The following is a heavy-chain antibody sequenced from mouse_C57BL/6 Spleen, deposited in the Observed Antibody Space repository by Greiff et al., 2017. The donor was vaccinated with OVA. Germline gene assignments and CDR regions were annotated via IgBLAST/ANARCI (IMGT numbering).Heavy chain of an antibody. CDR2: INPNNGGT. J-gene: IGHJ4*01. CDR3: ARGGFYYGSRNAMDY. D-gene: IGHD1-1*01. V-gene: IGHV1-26*01. CDR1: GYTFTDYY. Sequence: VQLQQSGPELVKPGASVKISCKASGYTFTDYYMNWVKQSHGQSLEWIGDINPNNGGTSYNQKFKGKATLTVDKSSSTACMELRSLTSEDSEVYYCARGGFYYGSRNAMDYWGQGTSVTVSS.